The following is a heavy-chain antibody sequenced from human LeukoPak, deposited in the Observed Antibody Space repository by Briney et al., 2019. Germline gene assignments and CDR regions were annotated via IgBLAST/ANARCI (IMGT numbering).Heavy chain of an antibody. V-gene: IGHV3-30*04. CDR2: ISYDGSNK. J-gene: IGHJ4*02. CDR1: GFTFSNYP. D-gene: IGHD3-9*01. CDR3: AKDWDYDILTGIDY. Sequence: GGSLRLSCSASGFTFSNYPMHWVRQAPGKGLEWVAVISYDGSNKYYADSVKGRFTISRDNSKNTLYLQMNSLRAEDTAVYYCAKDWDYDILTGIDYWGQGTLVAVSS.